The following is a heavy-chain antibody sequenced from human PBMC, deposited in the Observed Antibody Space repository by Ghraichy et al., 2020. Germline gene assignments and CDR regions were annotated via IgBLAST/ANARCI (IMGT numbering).Heavy chain of an antibody. Sequence: GGSLRLSCAASGFTFSNYWMHWDRQAPGKGLVWVSRINSDGSTTNYADSVKGRFTISRDNAKNTLYLQMNSLRAEDTAVYYCARGGMGMQNAADNNMDHWGQGTLVTVSS. D-gene: IGHD6-13*01. CDR3: ARGGMGMQNAADNNMDH. J-gene: IGHJ4*02. CDR1: GFTFSNYW. CDR2: INSDGSTT. V-gene: IGHV3-74*01.